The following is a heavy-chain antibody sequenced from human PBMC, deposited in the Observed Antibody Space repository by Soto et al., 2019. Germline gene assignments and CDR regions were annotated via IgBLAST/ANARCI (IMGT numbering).Heavy chain of an antibody. D-gene: IGHD3-3*01. CDR3: ARGFPLWFDP. CDR2: INPSGGTT. CDR1: GYTFSSYY. V-gene: IGHV1-46*01. J-gene: IGHJ5*02. Sequence: EASVKVSCKASGYTFSSYYIHWVRQAPGQGLEWMGIINPSGGTTKQSQKFQGRVTITRDTSASTAYMELSSLRSEDAAVYYCARGFPLWFDPWGQGTLVTVSS.